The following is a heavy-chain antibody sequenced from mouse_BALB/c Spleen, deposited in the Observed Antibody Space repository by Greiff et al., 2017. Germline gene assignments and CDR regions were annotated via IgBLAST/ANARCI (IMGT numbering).Heavy chain of an antibody. Sequence: EVQRVESGGGLVQPGGSWKLSCAASGFTFSSFGMHWVRQAPEKGLEWVAYISSGSSTIYYADTVKGRFTISRDNPKNTLFLQMTSLRSEDTAMYYFAREGGYRAMDDWGQGTSVTVSS. CDR1: GFTFSSFG. J-gene: IGHJ4*01. CDR2: ISSGSSTI. D-gene: IGHD2-2*01. CDR3: AREGGYRAMDD. V-gene: IGHV5-17*02.